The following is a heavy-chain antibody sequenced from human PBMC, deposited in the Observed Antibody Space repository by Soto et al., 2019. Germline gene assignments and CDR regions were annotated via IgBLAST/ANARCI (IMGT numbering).Heavy chain of an antibody. Sequence: PSETLSHTCSFSGSSISTSSDFWGWIRQAPGKGLEWIGNVYQSGTTRLNPSLKSRVSIFVDRSKNQFSLELNSATAADRAVYYCARQPESTSYFDYWGQGILVTVSS. CDR2: VYQSGTT. J-gene: IGHJ4*02. D-gene: IGHD2-2*01. CDR3: ARQPESTSYFDY. CDR1: GSSISTSSDF. V-gene: IGHV4-39*01.